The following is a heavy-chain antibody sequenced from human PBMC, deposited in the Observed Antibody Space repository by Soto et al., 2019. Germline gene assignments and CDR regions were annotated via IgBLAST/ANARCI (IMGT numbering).Heavy chain of an antibody. V-gene: IGHV1-8*01. J-gene: IGHJ6*03. CDR1: GYTFTSYD. CDR2: MNPNSGNT. Sequence: VKVSCKASGYTFTSYDINWVRQATGQGLEWMGWMNPNSGNTGYAQKFQGRVTMTRNTSISTAYMELSSLRSEDTAVYYCARGSSSWYLGAYYYYMDVWGKGTTVTVSS. D-gene: IGHD6-13*01. CDR3: ARGSSSWYLGAYYYYMDV.